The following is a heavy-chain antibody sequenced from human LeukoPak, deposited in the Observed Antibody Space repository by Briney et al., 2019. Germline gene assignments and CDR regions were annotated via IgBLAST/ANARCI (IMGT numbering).Heavy chain of an antibody. CDR2: ISHSGAST. D-gene: IGHD2-15*01. CDR3: AKSVAPYCSGGSCFDAFDI. J-gene: IGHJ3*02. V-gene: IGHV3-23*01. CDR1: GFTFSSYA. Sequence: GGSLRLSYAASGFTFSSYAMNWVRQAPGKGLEWVSAISHSGASTYYADSVKGRFTISRDNSKNTLYLQMKSLRAEDTALYYCAKSVAPYCSGGSCFDAFDIWGQGTMVTVSP.